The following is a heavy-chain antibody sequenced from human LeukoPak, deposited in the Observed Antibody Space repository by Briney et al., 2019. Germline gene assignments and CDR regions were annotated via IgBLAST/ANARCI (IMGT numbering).Heavy chain of an antibody. CDR1: GFTFNIYG. Sequence: GGSLRLSCAASGFTFNIYGIHWVRQAPPKGLEWVAFIRYDGSNKYYADSVKGRFTISRDNSKNTLYLQMNSLRAEDTAVYYCAKARYSYALTDAFDIWGQGTMVTVSS. CDR3: AKARYSYALTDAFDI. CDR2: IRYDGSNK. J-gene: IGHJ3*02. V-gene: IGHV3-30*02. D-gene: IGHD5-18*01.